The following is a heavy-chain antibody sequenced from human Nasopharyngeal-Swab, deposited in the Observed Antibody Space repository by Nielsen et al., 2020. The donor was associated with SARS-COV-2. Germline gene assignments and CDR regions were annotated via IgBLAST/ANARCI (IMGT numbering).Heavy chain of an antibody. Sequence: ASVKVSCKTSGYTFTGYYLHWLRQAPGQGLEWMGWINPKSGGTNYAQKFQGWVTMTSDTSISTAYMELNRLRSDDTAVYYCARGNGWYPDHWGQGTLVTVSS. CDR2: INPKSGGT. CDR1: GYTFTGYY. V-gene: IGHV1-2*04. J-gene: IGHJ4*02. CDR3: ARGNGWYPDH. D-gene: IGHD6-19*01.